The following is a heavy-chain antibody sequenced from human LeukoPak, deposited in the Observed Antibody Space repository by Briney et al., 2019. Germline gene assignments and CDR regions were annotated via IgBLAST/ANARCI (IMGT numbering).Heavy chain of an antibody. Sequence: PSETLSLTCTVSGGSISSSSYYWGWIRQPPGKGLEWIRSIYYSGSTYYNPSLRSRVTISVDTSKNQFSLKLSSVTAADTAVCYCARGNLYYYDSSGYYFKFDYWGQGTLVTVSS. CDR1: GGSISSSSYY. CDR2: IYYSGST. V-gene: IGHV4-39*07. CDR3: ARGNLYYYDSSGYYFKFDY. J-gene: IGHJ4*02. D-gene: IGHD3-22*01.